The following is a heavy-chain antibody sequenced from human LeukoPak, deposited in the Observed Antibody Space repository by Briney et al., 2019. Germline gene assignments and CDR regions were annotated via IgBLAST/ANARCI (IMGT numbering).Heavy chain of an antibody. D-gene: IGHD6-19*01. CDR1: GFTFSSYG. CDR2: IWYDGSNK. CDR3: ARDTPGYSSGWYRGPPYWYFDL. V-gene: IGHV3-33*01. J-gene: IGHJ2*01. Sequence: GGSLRLSCAASGFTFSSYGMHWVRQAPGKGLEWVAVIWYDGSNKYYADSVKGRFTISRDNSKNTLYLQMNSLRAEDTAVYYCARDTPGYSSGWYRGPPYWYFDLWGRGTLVTVSS.